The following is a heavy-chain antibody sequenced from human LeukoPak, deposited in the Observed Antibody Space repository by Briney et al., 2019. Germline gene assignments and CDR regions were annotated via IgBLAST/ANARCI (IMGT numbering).Heavy chain of an antibody. V-gene: IGHV3-23*01. CDR1: GFTFSSYG. Sequence: GGSLRLSCAASGFTFSSYGMSWVRQAPGKGLEWVSGISSSGGSTYYADSVKGRFTISRDNSKNTLYLQMNSLRAEDTALYYCAKPRQNSYGYYFDYWGQGTLVTVSS. J-gene: IGHJ4*02. CDR2: ISSSGGST. D-gene: IGHD5-18*01. CDR3: AKPRQNSYGYYFDY.